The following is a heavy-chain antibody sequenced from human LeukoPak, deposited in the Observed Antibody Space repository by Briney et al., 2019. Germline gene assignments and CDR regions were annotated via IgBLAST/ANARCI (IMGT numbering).Heavy chain of an antibody. CDR3: AKEQYDSSGYYLGGFDY. Sequence: GRSLRLSCAASGFTFDDYAMHWVRQAPGKGLERGSGISWNSGSIGYADSVKGRFTISRDNAKNPLYLQMNSLRAEDTALYYCAKEQYDSSGYYLGGFDYWGQGTLVTVSS. CDR1: GFTFDDYA. D-gene: IGHD3-22*01. CDR2: ISWNSGSI. J-gene: IGHJ4*02. V-gene: IGHV3-9*01.